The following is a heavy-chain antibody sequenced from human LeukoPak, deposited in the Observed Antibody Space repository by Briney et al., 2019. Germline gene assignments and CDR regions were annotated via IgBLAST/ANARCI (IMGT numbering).Heavy chain of an antibody. V-gene: IGHV4-59*05. CDR1: GGSISSYY. Sequence: SETLSLTCTVSGGSISSYYWSWIRQPAGKGLEWIGSIYYSGSTYYNPSLKSRVTISVDTSKNQFSLKLSSVTAADTAVYYCARLGYCSGGSCLDAFDIWGQGTMVTVSS. J-gene: IGHJ3*02. CDR2: IYYSGST. CDR3: ARLGYCSGGSCLDAFDI. D-gene: IGHD2-15*01.